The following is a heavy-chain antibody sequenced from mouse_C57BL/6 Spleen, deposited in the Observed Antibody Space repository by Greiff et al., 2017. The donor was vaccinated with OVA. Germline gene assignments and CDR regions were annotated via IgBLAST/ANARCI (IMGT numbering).Heavy chain of an antibody. J-gene: IGHJ2*01. D-gene: IGHD2-4*01. CDR3: ARADDYDVPFEC. CDR2: ILPGSGST. CDR1: GYTFTGYW. V-gene: IGHV1-9*01. Sequence: QVQLQQSGAELMKPGASVKLSCKATGYTFTGYWIEWVKQRPGHGLEWIGEILPGSGSTNYHEKFKGKATFTADTSSNTAYMQLSSLTTGESAIYYCARADDYDVPFECRGRSTTLSVSS.